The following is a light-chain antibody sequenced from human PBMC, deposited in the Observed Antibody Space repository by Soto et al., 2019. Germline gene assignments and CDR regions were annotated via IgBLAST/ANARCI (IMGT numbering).Light chain of an antibody. CDR2: AAS. J-gene: IGKJ4*01. CDR1: QGISNY. V-gene: IGKV1-27*01. CDR3: QKYSSAPPGLT. Sequence: DIQMTQSPSSLSASVGDRVTITCRASQGISNYLVWYQQKPGKVPKLLIYAASTLQSGVPSRFSGSGSGTDFTLTISSLQPEDVATYYCQKYSSAPPGLTFGGGTKVEIK.